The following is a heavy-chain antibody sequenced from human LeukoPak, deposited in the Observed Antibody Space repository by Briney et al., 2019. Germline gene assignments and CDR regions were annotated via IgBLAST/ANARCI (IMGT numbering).Heavy chain of an antibody. Sequence: SETLSLTCAVSGDSISSGDWWSWWVRQPPGKGLEWIGEIHHGGSTNYHPSLKSRVTMSVDKPKNQFSLQLNSVTAADTAVYYCALARDYRSGPWGQGTLVTVSS. CDR3: ALARDYRSGP. D-gene: IGHD4/OR15-4a*01. J-gene: IGHJ5*02. CDR2: IHHGGST. V-gene: IGHV4-4*02. CDR1: GDSISSGDW.